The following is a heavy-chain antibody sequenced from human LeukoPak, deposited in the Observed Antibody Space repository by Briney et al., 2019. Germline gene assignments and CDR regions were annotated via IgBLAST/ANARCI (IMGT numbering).Heavy chain of an antibody. CDR1: GFPFVAYA. CDR3: ARLAAASPGY. CDR2: ISSDTSNK. V-gene: IGHV3-30*10. J-gene: IGHJ4*02. D-gene: IGHD3-16*01. Sequence: GGSLRLSCATSGFPFVAYALHWVRQAPGEGLEWVAVISSDTSNKYYMDSVKGRFTISRDNSKNTLYLQMDSLRPEDTAVYYCARLAAASPGYWGQGTLVTVSS.